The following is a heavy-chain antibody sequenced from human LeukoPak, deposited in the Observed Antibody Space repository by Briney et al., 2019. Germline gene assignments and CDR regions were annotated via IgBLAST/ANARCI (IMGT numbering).Heavy chain of an antibody. V-gene: IGHV3-23*01. CDR1: GFTFSSYA. Sequence: GGSLRLSCAASGFTFSSYAMSWVRQAPGKGLEWVSAISGSGGSTYYADSVKGRFTISRDNSKNTLYLQMNSLRAEDTAVYYCARDHSSGWYNWFDPWGQGTLVTVSS. CDR3: ARDHSSGWYNWFDP. CDR2: ISGSGGST. D-gene: IGHD6-19*01. J-gene: IGHJ5*02.